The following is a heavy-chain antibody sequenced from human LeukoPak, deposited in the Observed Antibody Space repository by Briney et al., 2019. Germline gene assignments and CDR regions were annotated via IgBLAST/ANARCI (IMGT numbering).Heavy chain of an antibody. D-gene: IGHD6-6*01. J-gene: IGHJ4*02. CDR2: ISWNSGSI. Sequence: PGRSLRLSCAASGFTFDDYAMHWVRQAPGKGLEWVSGISWNSGSIGYADSVKGRFTISRDNAKNSLYLQMNSLRAEDTALYYCAKDFADSSSGFDYWGQGTLVTVSS. CDR1: GFTFDDYA. V-gene: IGHV3-9*01. CDR3: AKDFADSSSGFDY.